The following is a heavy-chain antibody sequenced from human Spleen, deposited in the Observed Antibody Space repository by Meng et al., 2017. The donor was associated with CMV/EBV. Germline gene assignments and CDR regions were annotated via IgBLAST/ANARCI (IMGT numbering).Heavy chain of an antibody. CDR2: ISGSGGST. Sequence: GGSLRLSCAASGFTFSSYAMSWVRQAPGKGLEWVSAISGSGGSTYYADSVKGRFTISRDNSKNTLYLQMNSLRAEDTAVYYCARDRGVVVPAAKDYYYYYGMDVWGQGTTVTVSS. D-gene: IGHD2-2*01. CDR3: ARDRGVVVPAAKDYYYYYGMDV. J-gene: IGHJ6*02. CDR1: GFTFSSYA. V-gene: IGHV3-23*01.